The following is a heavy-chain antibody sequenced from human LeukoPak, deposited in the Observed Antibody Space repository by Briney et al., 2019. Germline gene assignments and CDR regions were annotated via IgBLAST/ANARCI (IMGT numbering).Heavy chain of an antibody. V-gene: IGHV3-7*01. CDR3: ARSRDGYNYGWYFDY. CDR1: GFTFSSYW. Sequence: GGSLRLSCAASGFTFSSYWMSWVRQAPGKGLEWVANIKQDGSEKYYVDSVKGRFTISRDNAKNSLYLQMNSLRAEDTAVYYCARSRDGYNYGWYFDYWGQGTLVTVSS. CDR2: IKQDGSEK. D-gene: IGHD5-24*01. J-gene: IGHJ4*02.